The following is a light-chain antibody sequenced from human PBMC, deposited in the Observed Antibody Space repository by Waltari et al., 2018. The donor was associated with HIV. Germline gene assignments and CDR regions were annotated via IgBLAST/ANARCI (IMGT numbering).Light chain of an antibody. Sequence: EIVLTQSPATLSLSPGARATLSCRASQSVSSYLAWYQQKPGQAPRLLIYDASNRATGIPARFSGSGSGTDFTLIISSLEPEDFAVYYCQQRSNWRGFTFGPGTKVDIK. CDR2: DAS. CDR3: QQRSNWRGFT. V-gene: IGKV3-11*01. J-gene: IGKJ3*01. CDR1: QSVSSY.